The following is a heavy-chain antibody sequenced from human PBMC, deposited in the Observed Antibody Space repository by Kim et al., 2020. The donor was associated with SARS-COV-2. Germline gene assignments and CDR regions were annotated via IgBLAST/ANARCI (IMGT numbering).Heavy chain of an antibody. V-gene: IGHV4-39*07. CDR1: GGSISSSSYY. Sequence: SETLSLTCTVSGGSISSSSYYWGWIRQPPGKGLKWIGSIYYSGSTYYNPSLKSRVTISVDTSKNQFSLKLSSVTAADTAVYYCARKVGATENWGQGTLVT. CDR3: ARKVGATEN. J-gene: IGHJ4*02. D-gene: IGHD1-26*01. CDR2: IYYSGST.